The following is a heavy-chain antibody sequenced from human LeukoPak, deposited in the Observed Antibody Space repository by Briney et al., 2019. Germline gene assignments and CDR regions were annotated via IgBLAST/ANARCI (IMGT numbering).Heavy chain of an antibody. CDR3: TRRPFSGYFDY. CDR1: GFTFSDYN. V-gene: IGHV3-23*01. D-gene: IGHD6-25*01. J-gene: IGHJ4*02. Sequence: PGGSLRLSCAASGFTFSDYNMRWIRQAPGKGLEWVSALSGGGDSTYYADSVKGRFTISRDNSKNTLYLQMNSLRAEDTAVYYCTRRPFSGYFDYWGQGTLVTVSS. CDR2: LSGGGDST.